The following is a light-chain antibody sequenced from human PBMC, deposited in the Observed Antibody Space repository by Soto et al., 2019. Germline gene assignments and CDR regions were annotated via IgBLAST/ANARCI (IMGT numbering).Light chain of an antibody. V-gene: IGKV3-20*01. CDR1: QRVDSSY. CDR3: QRFGSPFT. Sequence: EIVLTQSPGTLSLSPGERATLSFRASQRVDSSYLAWYQQKPGQAPRLLIYGASSRATGIPDRFSGSGSGTDFTLPISRLEPEDFAVYYCQRFGSPFTFGPGTKVDI. CDR2: GAS. J-gene: IGKJ3*01.